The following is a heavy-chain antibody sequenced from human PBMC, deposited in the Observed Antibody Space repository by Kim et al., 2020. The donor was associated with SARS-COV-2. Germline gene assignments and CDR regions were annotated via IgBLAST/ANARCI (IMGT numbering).Heavy chain of an antibody. CDR1: GFSFSSSA. J-gene: IGHJ4*02. Sequence: GGSLRLSCAASGFSFSSSAVSWIRQAPGKGLEWVSAISGSGDTTFYADSVKGRLTISRDNSKNVVSLQMKSLRADDTAVYYCATDKDGSSCPGYWGQGTL. CDR2: ISGSGDTT. V-gene: IGHV3-23*01. D-gene: IGHD6-13*01. CDR3: ATDKDGSSCPGY.